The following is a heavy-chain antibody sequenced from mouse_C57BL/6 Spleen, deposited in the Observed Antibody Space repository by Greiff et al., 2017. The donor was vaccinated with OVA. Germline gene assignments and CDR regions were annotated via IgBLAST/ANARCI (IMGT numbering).Heavy chain of an antibody. V-gene: IGHV1-72*01. Sequence: GLEWIGRIDPNSGGTKYNEKFKSKATLTVDKPSSTAYMQLSSLTSEDSAVYYCARGYHGSRGWYFDVWGTGTTVTVSS. CDR2: IDPNSGGT. D-gene: IGHD1-1*01. J-gene: IGHJ1*03. CDR3: ARGYHGSRGWYFDV.